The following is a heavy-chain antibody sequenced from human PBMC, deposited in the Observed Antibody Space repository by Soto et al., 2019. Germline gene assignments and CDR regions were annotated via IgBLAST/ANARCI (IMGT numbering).Heavy chain of an antibody. J-gene: IGHJ6*02. CDR2: VIPIFGAA. CDR3: ASPILPTPGDYYGMDV. CDR1: GGTFSSFA. Sequence: QVQLVQSGAEVKKPGSSVKVSCTASGGTFSSFAINWVRQAPGQGLEWMGGVIPIFGAADYAQKFQGRVTRTADESTSTASRERSSRRSEDTAVYYCASPILPTPGDYYGMDVWGQGTTVTVSS. D-gene: IGHD2-21*01. V-gene: IGHV1-69*12.